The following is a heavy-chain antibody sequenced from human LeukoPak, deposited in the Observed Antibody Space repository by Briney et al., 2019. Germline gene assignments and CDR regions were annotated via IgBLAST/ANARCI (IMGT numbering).Heavy chain of an antibody. Sequence: SETLSLTCIVSGDSINYYYWSWIRQPPGKGLEWIGYIYYTGSTNYNPSLKSRVTISVDTSKNQFSLKLSSVTAADTAVYYCARRSSSSGENYYYYYYMDVWGKGTTVTVSS. CDR2: IYYTGST. CDR3: ARRSSSSGENYYYYYYMDV. V-gene: IGHV4-59*08. D-gene: IGHD6-6*01. CDR1: GDSINYYY. J-gene: IGHJ6*03.